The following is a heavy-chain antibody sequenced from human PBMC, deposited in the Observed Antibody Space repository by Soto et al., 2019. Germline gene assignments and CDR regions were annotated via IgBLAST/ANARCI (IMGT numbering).Heavy chain of an antibody. Sequence: GGSLRLSCAASGFTFSSYGMHWVRQAPGKGLEWVSSISSSSSYIYYADSVKGRFTISRDNAKNSLYLQMNSLRAEDTAVYYCARDSNFWSGYYWFDPWGQGTLVTVSS. V-gene: IGHV3-21*01. CDR2: ISSSSSYI. J-gene: IGHJ5*02. CDR1: GFTFSSYG. D-gene: IGHD3-3*01. CDR3: ARDSNFWSGYYWFDP.